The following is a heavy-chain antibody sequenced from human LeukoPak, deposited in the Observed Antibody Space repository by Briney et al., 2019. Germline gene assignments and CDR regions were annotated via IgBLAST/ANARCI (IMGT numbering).Heavy chain of an antibody. CDR1: GFTFSSYW. J-gene: IGHJ4*02. Sequence: PGGSLRLSCAASGFTFSSYWMRWVRHAPGKGLVWVSRINSDGSSTNYADSVKGRFTISRDNAKNTLHLQMNSLGAEDTAVYYCARGARGSGTASEYWGQGTLVTVSS. CDR3: ARGARGSGTASEY. CDR2: INSDGSST. D-gene: IGHD3-10*01. V-gene: IGHV3-74*01.